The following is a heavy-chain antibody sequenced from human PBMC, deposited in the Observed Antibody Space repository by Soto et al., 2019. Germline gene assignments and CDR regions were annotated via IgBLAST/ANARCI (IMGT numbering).Heavy chain of an antibody. V-gene: IGHV4-34*01. CDR1: GGSFSGYY. CDR2: INHSGST. CDR3: ARGRGGTIHFDY. Sequence: PSETLSLTCAVYGGSFSGYYWSWIRQPPGKGLEWIGEINHSGSTNYNPSLKSRVTISVDTSKNQFSLKLSSVTAADTAVYYCARGRGGTIHFDYRGQGTLVTVSS. J-gene: IGHJ4*02. D-gene: IGHD1-7*01.